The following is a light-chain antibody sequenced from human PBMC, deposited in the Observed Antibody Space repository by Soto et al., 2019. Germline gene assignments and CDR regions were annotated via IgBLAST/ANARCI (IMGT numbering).Light chain of an antibody. CDR1: SGHSSYI. CDR2: VEGSGSY. J-gene: IGLJ3*02. CDR3: ETWDSNTHWV. V-gene: IGLV4-60*02. Sequence: QLVLTQSSSASASLGSSVKFTCTLSSGHSSYIIAWHQQQPGKAPRYLMKVEGSGSYNKGSGVPDRFSGSSSGADRYLTISNLQFEDEADYYCETWDSNTHWVFGGGTKLTVL.